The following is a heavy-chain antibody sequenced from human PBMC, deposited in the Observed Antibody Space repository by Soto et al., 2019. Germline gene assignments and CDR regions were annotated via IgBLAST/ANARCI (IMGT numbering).Heavy chain of an antibody. Sequence: GGSLRLSCAASGFTFSSYGMHWVRQAPGKGLEWVAVISYDGSNKYYADSVKGRFTSSRDNSKNTLHLQMNSLRAEDTAVYYCAKALSAGVTATFGYWGQGTLVTVSS. J-gene: IGHJ4*02. V-gene: IGHV3-30*18. D-gene: IGHD5-18*01. CDR2: ISYDGSNK. CDR3: AKALSAGVTATFGY. CDR1: GFTFSSYG.